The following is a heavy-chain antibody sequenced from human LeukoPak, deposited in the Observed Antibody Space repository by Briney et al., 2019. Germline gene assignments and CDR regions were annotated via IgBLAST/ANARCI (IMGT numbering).Heavy chain of an antibody. Sequence: SEALSLTCTVSGYSISSDYCWGWIRQPPGKGLEGIGSMYHSGSTYYNPSLKSRVTISVDTSKTQFSLKLNSVTAADTAVYYCARGGYYGSGNDFRFDPWGQGTLVTVSS. CDR2: MYHSGST. V-gene: IGHV4-38-2*02. J-gene: IGHJ5*02. D-gene: IGHD3-10*01. CDR3: ARGGYYGSGNDFRFDP. CDR1: GYSISSDYC.